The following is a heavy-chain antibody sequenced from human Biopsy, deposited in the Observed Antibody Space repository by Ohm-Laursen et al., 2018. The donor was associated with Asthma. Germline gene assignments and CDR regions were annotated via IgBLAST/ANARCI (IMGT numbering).Heavy chain of an antibody. Sequence: ASVKVSCKAPGGTFSNFAISWVRQAPGQGLEWLGGIMTVFGTTNYAQKFQGRVTITADESTSTAYMEVTSLRSEDPAIYYCARCQVGYSSGWSLLLKKIYYSGMDAWGQGTAATVSS. V-gene: IGHV1-69*13. CDR1: GGTFSNFA. J-gene: IGHJ6*02. CDR3: ARCQVGYSSGWSLLLKKIYYSGMDA. CDR2: IMTVFGTT. D-gene: IGHD6-19*01.